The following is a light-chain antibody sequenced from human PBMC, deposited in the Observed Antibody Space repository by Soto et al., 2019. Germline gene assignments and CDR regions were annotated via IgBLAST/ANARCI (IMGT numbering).Light chain of an antibody. J-gene: IGKJ1*01. CDR2: AAS. V-gene: IGKV3-15*01. CDR1: QSLSFN. Sequence: EIVMTQSPATLSVSPGERATLSCRASQSLSFNLAWYQQKPGQAPRLLIYAASTRATGIPARFSGSGSGTEFTLTISSLQSEDFAVYYCQQYYRWPQTFGQGNKGDIK. CDR3: QQYYRWPQT.